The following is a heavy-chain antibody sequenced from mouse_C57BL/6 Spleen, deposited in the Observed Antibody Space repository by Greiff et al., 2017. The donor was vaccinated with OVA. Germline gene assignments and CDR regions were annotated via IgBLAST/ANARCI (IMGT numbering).Heavy chain of an antibody. J-gene: IGHJ4*01. CDR1: GFTFSSYG. CDR2: ISSGGSYT. D-gene: IGHD4-1*02. Sequence: EVQGVESGGDLVKPGGSLKLSCAASGFTFSSYGMSWVRQTPDKRLEWVATISSGGSYTYYPDSVKGRFTISRDNAKNTLYLQMSSLKSEDTAMYDCARPSTGTDYAMDYWGQGTSVTVSS. V-gene: IGHV5-6*01. CDR3: ARPSTGTDYAMDY.